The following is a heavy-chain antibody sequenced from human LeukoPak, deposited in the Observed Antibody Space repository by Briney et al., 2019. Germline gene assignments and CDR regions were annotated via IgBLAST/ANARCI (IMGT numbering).Heavy chain of an antibody. J-gene: IGHJ4*02. V-gene: IGHV3-33*06. CDR1: GFTLSSYG. D-gene: IGHD3-3*01. Sequence: GRSLRLSCAASGFTLSSYGMHWVRQAPGKGLEWVAVIWYDGSNKYYADSVKGRFTISRDNSKNTLYLQMNSLRAEDTAVYYCAKGARFLEWISPFYWGQGTLVTVSS. CDR3: AKGARFLEWISPFY. CDR2: IWYDGSNK.